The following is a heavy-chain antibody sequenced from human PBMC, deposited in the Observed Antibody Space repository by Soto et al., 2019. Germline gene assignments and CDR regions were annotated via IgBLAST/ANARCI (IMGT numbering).Heavy chain of an antibody. CDR3: TNPQVYYGMDV. CDR2: IRSKANNYAT. J-gene: IGHJ6*02. V-gene: IGHV3-73*02. Sequence: EVQLVESGGGLVQPGGSLKLSCAASGFTFSGSAVHWVRQASGKGLEWVGRIRSKANNYATAYAASVQGRFTIFRDDLKNTWYLQMNSLKTEDTAVYYCTNPQVYYGMDVWGQGTTVTVSS. CDR1: GFTFSGSA.